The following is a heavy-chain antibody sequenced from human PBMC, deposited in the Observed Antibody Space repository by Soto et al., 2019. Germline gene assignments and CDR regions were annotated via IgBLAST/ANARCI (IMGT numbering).Heavy chain of an antibody. CDR1: GFTFSNFA. CDR2: ISGSGGAT. J-gene: IGHJ4*02. Sequence: EVQLLESGGGLVQPGGSLRLSCAASGFTFSNFAMSWVRQAPGKELEWVSGISGSGGATNYAASVKGRFTISRDNSKNTLSLQLNNPRVEDTATYFLAKDLSFFSAGGGGYWGQGTLVTVSS. V-gene: IGHV3-23*01. D-gene: IGHD3-10*01. CDR3: AKDLSFFSAGGGGY.